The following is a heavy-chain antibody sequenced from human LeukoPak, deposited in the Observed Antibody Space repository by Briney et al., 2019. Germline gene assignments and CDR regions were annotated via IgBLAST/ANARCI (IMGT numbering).Heavy chain of an antibody. V-gene: IGHV4-4*07. J-gene: IGHJ6*03. Sequence: PSETLSLTCTVSSGSISSYYWSWIRQPAGKGLEWIGRIYTSGSSNYNPSLKSRVTMSVDTSKNQFSLKLSSVTAADTAVYYCARERIAVAGTLSLFYYYYYLDVWGKGTTVTVSS. CDR3: ARERIAVAGTLSLFYYYYYLDV. D-gene: IGHD6-19*01. CDR2: IYTSGSS. CDR1: SGSISSYY.